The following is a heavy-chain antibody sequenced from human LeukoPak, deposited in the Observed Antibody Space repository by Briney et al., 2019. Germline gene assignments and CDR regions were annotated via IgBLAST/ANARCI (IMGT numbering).Heavy chain of an antibody. CDR3: ARVREGGIYDY. D-gene: IGHD3-3*02. V-gene: IGHV3-7*03. J-gene: IGHJ4*02. CDR1: EFTFGIYW. Sequence: GGSLRLSCVGSEFTFGIYWMSWVRQRPGKGLERVANIQEQGNAMYYVDSVEGRFTVSRDNAKNSAYLQMNSLRPEDTAMYYCARVREGGIYDYWGQGTLVTVSS. CDR2: IQEQGNAM.